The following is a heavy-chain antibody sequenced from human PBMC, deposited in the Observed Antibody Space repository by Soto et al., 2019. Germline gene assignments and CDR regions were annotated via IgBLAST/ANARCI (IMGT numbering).Heavy chain of an antibody. V-gene: IGHV1-18*01. CDR2: ISAHNGNT. Sequence: QVHLVQSGAEVKKPGASVKVSCKGSGYGFTTYGITWVRQAPGQGLEWMAWISAHNGNTNYAQKLQGRVTVTRDTSTSTAYMELRSRRSDDTAVYYCARGRYWDYWGQGALVTVSA. CDR1: GYGFTTYG. CDR3: ARGRYWDY. J-gene: IGHJ4*02. D-gene: IGHD2-8*02.